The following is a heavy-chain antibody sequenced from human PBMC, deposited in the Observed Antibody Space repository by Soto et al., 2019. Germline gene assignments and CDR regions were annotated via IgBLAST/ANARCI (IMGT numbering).Heavy chain of an antibody. D-gene: IGHD6-13*01. V-gene: IGHV3-21*01. CDR3: ARDPGYGRSWPLGY. CDR1: GFTFNAFS. CDR2: IATSSDHT. J-gene: IGHJ4*02. Sequence: GGSLRLSCAASGFTFNAFSMNWVRQAPGKGLEWVSTIATSSDHTFYADSVKGRFTISRDNAKNSVFLQMNSLRAEDSAVYYCARDPGYGRSWPLGYWGQGTLVTVSS.